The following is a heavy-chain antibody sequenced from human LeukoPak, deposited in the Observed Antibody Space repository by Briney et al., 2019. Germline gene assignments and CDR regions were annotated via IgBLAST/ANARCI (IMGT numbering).Heavy chain of an antibody. D-gene: IGHD6-13*01. CDR1: GFTFSSYE. CDR2: IISSGSTI. Sequence: GGSLRLSCAASGFTFSSYEMNWVRQAPGKGLEWVSYIISSGSTIYYADSVKGRFTISRDNAKNSLYLQMNSLRAEDTAVYYCARGAYTAAGSHPSYYYYYGMDVWGQGTTVTVSS. J-gene: IGHJ6*02. V-gene: IGHV3-48*03. CDR3: ARGAYTAAGSHPSYYYYYGMDV.